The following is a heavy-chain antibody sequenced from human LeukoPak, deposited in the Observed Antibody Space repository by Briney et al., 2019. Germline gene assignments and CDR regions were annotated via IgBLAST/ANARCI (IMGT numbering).Heavy chain of an antibody. CDR3: ARGNALVYAMNY. J-gene: IGHJ4*02. CDR2: INAGNGNT. CDR1: GYTFTSYA. Sequence: GASVKVSCKASGYTFTSYAMHWVRQAPGQRLEWMGWINAGNGNTKYSQKFQGRVTITRDTSASTAYMELSSLRSEDTAVCYCARGNALVYAMNYWGQGTLVTVSS. V-gene: IGHV1-3*01. D-gene: IGHD2-8*01.